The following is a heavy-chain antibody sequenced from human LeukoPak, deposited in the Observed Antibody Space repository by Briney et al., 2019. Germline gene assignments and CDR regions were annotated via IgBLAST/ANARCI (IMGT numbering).Heavy chain of an antibody. V-gene: IGHV4-59*01. CDR3: ARDLRDSSGSYHYGMDV. CDR2: FYYTGGT. D-gene: IGHD6-19*01. Sequence: SETLSLTCTVSGGSISSYYWSWIRQPPGKGLERIGYFYYTGGTNYNPSLKSRVTISVDTSKNQFSLKLSSVTAADTAIYYCARDLRDSSGSYHYGMDVWGQGTTVSVSS. J-gene: IGHJ6*02. CDR1: GGSISSYY.